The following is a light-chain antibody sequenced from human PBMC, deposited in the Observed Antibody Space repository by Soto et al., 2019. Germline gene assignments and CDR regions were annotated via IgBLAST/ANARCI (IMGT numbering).Light chain of an antibody. CDR2: GVS. Sequence: DIQMTQSPSSLSASVGDRVTITCRASQSVSTYLNWYFQKSGGAPKLLIHGVSKLENGTPSRFSGSGLATDFTLTINTLQPEDFGNYFCQQSYSTPLTFGGGTKVQI. CDR1: QSVSTY. CDR3: QQSYSTPLT. V-gene: IGKV1-39*01. J-gene: IGKJ4*01.